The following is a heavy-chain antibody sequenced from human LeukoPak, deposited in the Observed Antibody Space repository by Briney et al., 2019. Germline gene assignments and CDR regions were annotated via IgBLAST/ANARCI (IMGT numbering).Heavy chain of an antibody. CDR3: ARAGGYYDFWSGYYTSYYYYMNV. Sequence: ASVKVSCKASGYTFTSYYMHWVRQAPGQGPEWMGIINPSGGSTSYAQKFQGRVTMTRDTSTSTVYMELSSLRSEDTAVYYCARAGGYYDFWSGYYTSYYYYMNVWGKGTTVTVSS. V-gene: IGHV1-46*03. CDR2: INPSGGST. CDR1: GYTFTSYY. J-gene: IGHJ6*03. D-gene: IGHD3-3*01.